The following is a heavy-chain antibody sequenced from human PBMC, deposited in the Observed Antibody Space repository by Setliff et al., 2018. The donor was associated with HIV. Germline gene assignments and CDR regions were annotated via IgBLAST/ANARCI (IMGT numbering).Heavy chain of an antibody. V-gene: IGHV1-69*06. CDR1: GGTFSSYA. CDR3: TRVDSNYEKFDC. J-gene: IGHJ4*02. D-gene: IGHD4-4*01. Sequence: KASGGTFSSYAISWVRQAPGQGLEWMGGIIPIYGTANYAQKFQGRVTMTRDTSISTAYMELSSLKTEDTAVYYCTRVDSNYEKFDCWGQGSLVTVSS. CDR2: IIPIYGTA.